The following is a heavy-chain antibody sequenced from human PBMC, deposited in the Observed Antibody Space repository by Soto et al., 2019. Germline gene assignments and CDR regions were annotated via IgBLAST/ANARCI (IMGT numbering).Heavy chain of an antibody. Sequence: QVQLVQSGAEVKKPGSSVKVSCKASGGTFSSYAISWVRQAPGQGLEWMGGIIPIFGTANYAQKFQGRVTITADESTSTAYMELSSLRSEDSAVYYCARDPRRAAYCGGDCGTWGQGTLVTVSS. CDR3: ARDPRRAAYCGGDCGT. CDR2: IIPIFGTA. J-gene: IGHJ5*02. V-gene: IGHV1-69*01. D-gene: IGHD2-21*02. CDR1: GGTFSSYA.